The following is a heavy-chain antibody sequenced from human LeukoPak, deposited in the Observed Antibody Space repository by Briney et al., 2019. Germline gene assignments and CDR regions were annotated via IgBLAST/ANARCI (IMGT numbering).Heavy chain of an antibody. D-gene: IGHD1-26*01. V-gene: IGHV3-23*01. CDR2: ISGSGGGT. CDR3: AKDLGRYRNNFFDY. CDR1: GFTFSSIA. Sequence: GGTLRLSRAASGFTFSSIAMSWVRQPPDKELEGVSTISGSGGGTYYADSVKGRFTISRDDSKNTLYLQMNSLRADDTAVYYCAKDLGRYRNNFFDYWGQGNLVTVSS. J-gene: IGHJ4*02.